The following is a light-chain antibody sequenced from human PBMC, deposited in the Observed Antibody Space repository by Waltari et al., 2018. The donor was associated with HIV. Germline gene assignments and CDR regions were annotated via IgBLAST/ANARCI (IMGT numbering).Light chain of an antibody. CDR2: GAS. CDR3: QQYNNWPPYT. V-gene: IGKV3-15*01. CDR1: QSVSRN. Sequence: EIVMTQSPATLSVSPGERAIFSCRASQSVSRNLAWYQQKPGQAPRLLIYGASTRATCIPARFSGSGSGTEFTLTISSLQSGDFAVYYCQQYNNWPPYTFGQGTKLEIK. J-gene: IGKJ2*01.